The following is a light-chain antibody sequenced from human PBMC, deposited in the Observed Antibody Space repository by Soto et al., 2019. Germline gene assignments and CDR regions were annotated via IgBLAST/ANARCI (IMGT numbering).Light chain of an antibody. J-gene: IGLJ2*01. V-gene: IGLV2-14*01. CDR3: SSYKTSSTVVV. Sequence: QSALTQPASVSGSPGQSITLSCTGTSSDIGGYNYVSWYQQYPGKAPKLMIFGVSDRPSGVSNRFSGSKSGTTASLTISGLQAEDEADYYCSSYKTSSTVVVFGGGTKVTVL. CDR1: SSDIGGYNY. CDR2: GVS.